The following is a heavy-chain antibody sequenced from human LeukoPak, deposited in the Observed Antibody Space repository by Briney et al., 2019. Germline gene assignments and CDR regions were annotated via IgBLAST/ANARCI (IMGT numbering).Heavy chain of an antibody. Sequence: GGSLRLSCTASGFTFISYWMTWVRQAPGRGLEWVATIKQDGSEKYYVDSVKGRFTISKDNAKNSLYLQMNSLRAEDTAVYYCARMSELLRFLEWLSPPYFDYWGQGTLVTVSS. D-gene: IGHD3-3*01. CDR1: GFTFISYW. J-gene: IGHJ4*02. V-gene: IGHV3-7*03. CDR2: IKQDGSEK. CDR3: ARMSELLRFLEWLSPPYFDY.